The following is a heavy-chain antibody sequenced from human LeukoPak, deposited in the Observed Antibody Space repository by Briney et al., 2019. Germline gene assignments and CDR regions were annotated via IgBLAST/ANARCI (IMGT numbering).Heavy chain of an antibody. CDR3: ARRDYSSGRTYFHH. D-gene: IGHD3-22*01. J-gene: IGHJ1*01. V-gene: IGHV5-51*01. CDR1: GYNFATYW. CDR2: IYPGDSTT. Sequence: GESLKISCQGSGYNFATYWIGWVRQMPGKGLEWMVVIYPGDSTTRYSPSFQGQVTISADKSNNTAYLQWTSLMASDTAMYYCARRDYSSGRTYFHHWGQGTLVTVSS.